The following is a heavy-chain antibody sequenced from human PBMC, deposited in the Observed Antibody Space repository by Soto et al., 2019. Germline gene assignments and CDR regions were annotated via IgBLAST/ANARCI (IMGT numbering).Heavy chain of an antibody. CDR1: GGSISSSSYH. CDR3: ARVGSGFDY. CDR2: INHGGST. Sequence: SETLSLTCTVSGGSISSSSYHWGWIRQPPGKGLEWIGEINHGGSTNYSPSLKSRVTMSLDTSQNQFSLRLTSVTAADTAVYYCARVGSGFDYWGQGTLVTVSS. V-gene: IGHV4-39*07. D-gene: IGHD5-12*01. J-gene: IGHJ4*02.